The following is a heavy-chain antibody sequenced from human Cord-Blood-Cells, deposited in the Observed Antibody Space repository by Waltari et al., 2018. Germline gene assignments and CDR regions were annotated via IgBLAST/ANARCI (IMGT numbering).Heavy chain of an antibody. V-gene: IGHV4-31*03. CDR1: AAFISSGGYY. Sequence: QVQLQESGPGLVKPSQTLSPTCTVSAAFISSGGYYWSWIRQHPGKGLEWIGYIDYSGGTYYHQALKSRVTRSVDTAKNQFSLKLGSVTAADTAVYYCAREEGSGSYAFDSWGQGTMVTVSS. D-gene: IGHD3-10*01. CDR2: IDYSGGT. CDR3: AREEGSGSYAFDS. J-gene: IGHJ3*02.